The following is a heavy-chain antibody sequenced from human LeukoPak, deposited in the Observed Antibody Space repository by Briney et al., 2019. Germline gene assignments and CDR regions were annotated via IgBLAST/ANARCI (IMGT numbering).Heavy chain of an antibody. Sequence: GGSLRLSCAASGFTFSSYAMSWVRQAPGKRLEWVSGISTNGGSTSYADSVKGRFTISRDNPRNTLYMQMNSLRAEDTAVYYCSVMHRYYDGSGYWVQWGQGTLVTVSS. J-gene: IGHJ4*02. V-gene: IGHV3-23*01. CDR2: ISTNGGST. CDR3: SVMHRYYDGSGYWVQ. D-gene: IGHD3-22*01. CDR1: GFTFSSYA.